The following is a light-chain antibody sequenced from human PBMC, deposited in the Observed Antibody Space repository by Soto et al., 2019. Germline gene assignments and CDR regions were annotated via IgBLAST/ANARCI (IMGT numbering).Light chain of an antibody. CDR1: SSDVGGYNY. Sequence: QSVLTQPASVSGSPGQSITISCTGTSSDVGGYNYVSWYQQYPGKAPKLMIYEVSNRPSGVSNRFSGSKSGNTASLTISGLQAEDEADYYCSSYTSSSTPWVFGGGTKLTVL. CDR3: SSYTSSSTPWV. J-gene: IGLJ3*02. V-gene: IGLV2-14*01. CDR2: EVS.